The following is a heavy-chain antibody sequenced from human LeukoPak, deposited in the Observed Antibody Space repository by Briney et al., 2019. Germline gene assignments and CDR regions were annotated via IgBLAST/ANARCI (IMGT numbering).Heavy chain of an antibody. CDR1: GGSVSSGTYS. CDR3: ACLTVSHTLGPLWYFDL. V-gene: IGHV4-61*01. CDR2: IYYSGSA. Sequence: SETLSLTCTVSGGSVSSGTYSWSWIRQPPGKGLEWIGYIYYSGSANYNPSLKSRVTISADMSKNQFSLKLNSVTAADTAVYYCACLTVSHTLGPLWYFDLWGRGTLVAVSS. J-gene: IGHJ2*01. D-gene: IGHD4-17*01.